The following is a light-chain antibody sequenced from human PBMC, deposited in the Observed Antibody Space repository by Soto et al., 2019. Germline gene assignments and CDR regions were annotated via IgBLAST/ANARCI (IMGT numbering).Light chain of an antibody. Sequence: VLTQYPSTLSLSPGERATLSCRASQSISSSYLAWYQQKPGQGPRLLIYGASSRATGIADRFSGSGSGTDFTLTISRLEPEDFAVYYCHQYGISPATFGQGTKVDI. V-gene: IGKV3-20*01. CDR1: QSISSSY. CDR3: HQYGISPAT. CDR2: GAS. J-gene: IGKJ1*01.